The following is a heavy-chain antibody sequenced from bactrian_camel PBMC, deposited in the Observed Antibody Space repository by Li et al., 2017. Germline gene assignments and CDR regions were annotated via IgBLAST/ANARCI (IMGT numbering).Heavy chain of an antibody. CDR2: ITADGIT. V-gene: IGHV3S53*01. J-gene: IGHJ4*01. D-gene: IGHD2*01. CDR3: AAHDSCYLMWNGYGH. Sequence: HVQLVESGGGSVQAEGSLTLSCTYPKFTSNNCGMNWYRQTTGGQREWIASITADGITKYEDSVKGRFTISQDGAKNTVALQMNSLEPEDTAKYYCAAHDSCYLMWNGYGHWGQGTQVTVS. CDR1: KFTSNNCG.